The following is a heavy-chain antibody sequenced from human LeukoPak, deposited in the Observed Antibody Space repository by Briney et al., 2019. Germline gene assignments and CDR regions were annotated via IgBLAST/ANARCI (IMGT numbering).Heavy chain of an antibody. CDR3: ARGRGQLWSSFDY. CDR2: ISYHGSNK. Sequence: GRSLRLSCAASGFTFSSYAMHWVRQAPGKGLEWVAVISYHGSNKYYADSVKGRFTISRDNSKNTLYLQMNSLRAEDTAVYYCARGRGQLWSSFDYWGQGTLVTVSS. D-gene: IGHD5-18*01. CDR1: GFTFSSYA. J-gene: IGHJ4*02. V-gene: IGHV3-30*04.